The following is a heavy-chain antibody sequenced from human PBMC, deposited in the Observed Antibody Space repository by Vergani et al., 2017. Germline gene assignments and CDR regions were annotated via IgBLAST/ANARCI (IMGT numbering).Heavy chain of an antibody. CDR1: GGTFSSYA. CDR3: ASPRGITMVRGVIPFGSNYGMDV. V-gene: IGHV1-69*01. J-gene: IGHJ6*02. Sequence: QVQLVQSGAEVKKPGSSVKVSCKASGGTFSSYAISWVRQAPGQGLEWMGGIIPIFGTANYAQKFQGRVTITADESTSTAYMELSSLRSEDTAVYYCASPRGITMVRGVIPFGSNYGMDVWGQGTTVTVSS. D-gene: IGHD3-10*01. CDR2: IIPIFGTA.